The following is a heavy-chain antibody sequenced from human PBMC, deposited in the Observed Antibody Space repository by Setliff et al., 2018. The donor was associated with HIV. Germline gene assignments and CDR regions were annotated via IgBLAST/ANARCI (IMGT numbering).Heavy chain of an antibody. CDR3: ARHGHFYDSSSSDAFDI. J-gene: IGHJ3*02. CDR1: GGSFSGYY. CDR2: VSYSGST. D-gene: IGHD3-22*01. Sequence: PSETLSLTCAVYGGSFSGYYWTWIRQPPGKGLEWIGYVSYSGSTNFNPSLESRLAMSVDMSKNHFSLKLRSVTAADTAVYYCARHGHFYDSSSSDAFDIWGHGTMVTVSS. V-gene: IGHV4-59*08.